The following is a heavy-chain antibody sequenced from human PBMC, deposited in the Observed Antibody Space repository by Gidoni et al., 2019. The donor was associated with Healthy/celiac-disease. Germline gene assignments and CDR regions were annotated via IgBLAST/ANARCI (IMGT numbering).Heavy chain of an antibody. CDR3: AIPGADYGGNSEEVWFDP. Sequence: QLQLQESGPGLVKPSETLSLTCTVSGGSISSSSYYWGWIRQPPGKGLEWIGSIYYSGSTYYNPSLKSRVTISVDTSKNQFSLKLSSVTAADTAVYYCAIPGADYGGNSEEVWFDPWGQGTLVTVSS. V-gene: IGHV4-39*01. D-gene: IGHD4-17*01. CDR2: IYYSGST. CDR1: GGSISSSSYY. J-gene: IGHJ5*02.